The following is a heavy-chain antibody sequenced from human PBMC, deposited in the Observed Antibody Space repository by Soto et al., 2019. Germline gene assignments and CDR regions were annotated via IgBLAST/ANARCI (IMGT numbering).Heavy chain of an antibody. CDR3: ARDRGTTTVTFDAFQH. V-gene: IGHV3-23*01. D-gene: IGHD4-17*01. CDR2: IIGSGDSA. Sequence: EVQLLESGGGLVQPGGSLRLSCAASGFSFNSYGMSWVRQAPGKGLEWVAGIIGSGDSAYYADSVKGRFTISRDNSKNTLSLQMNSLRAGDTAIYYCARDRGTTTVTFDAFQHWGQGTLVAVSS. CDR1: GFSFNSYG. J-gene: IGHJ1*01.